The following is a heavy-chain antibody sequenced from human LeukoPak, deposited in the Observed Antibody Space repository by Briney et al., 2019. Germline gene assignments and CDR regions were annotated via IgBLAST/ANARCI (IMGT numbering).Heavy chain of an antibody. CDR3: AGIAENFDY. V-gene: IGHV4-31*03. CDR2: IYYSGST. CDR1: GGYISRGGYY. J-gene: IGHJ4*02. Sequence: PSQTLSLTRTVSGGYISRGGYYWSGTRQHPGKGLEWIGYIYYSGSTYYNPSLKSRATISVDTSKNQFSLKLSSVTAAETAVYYCAGIAENFDYWGQGTLVTVSS. D-gene: IGHD6-13*01.